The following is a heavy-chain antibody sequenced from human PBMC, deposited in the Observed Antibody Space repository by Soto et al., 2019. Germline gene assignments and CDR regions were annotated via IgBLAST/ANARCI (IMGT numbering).Heavy chain of an antibody. J-gene: IGHJ4*02. CDR1: GGTFSSYA. CDR2: IIPIFGTA. D-gene: IGHD3-22*01. V-gene: IGHV1-69*12. CDR3: ARGQLSYYDSSRGDPLAY. Sequence: QVQLVQSGAEVKKPGSSVKVSCKASGGTFSSYAISWVRQAPGQGLEWMGGIIPIFGTANYAQKFQGRVKIAADESTSTAYMELSSLRSEDTAVYYCARGQLSYYDSSRGDPLAYWGQGTLVTVSS.